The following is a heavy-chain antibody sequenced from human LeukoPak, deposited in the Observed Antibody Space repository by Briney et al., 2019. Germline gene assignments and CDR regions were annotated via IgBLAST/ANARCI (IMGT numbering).Heavy chain of an antibody. CDR2: IIPIFGTA. CDR3: GREDYYYDSSGYQIGGWFDP. V-gene: IGHV1-69*06. J-gene: IGHJ5*02. Sequence: SVKVSCKASGYTFTSHYMHWVRQAPGQGLEWMGRIIPIFGTANYAQKFQGRVTITADKSTSTAYMELSSLRSEDTAVYYCGREDYYYDSSGYQIGGWFDPWGQGTLVTVSS. D-gene: IGHD3-22*01. CDR1: GYTFTSHY.